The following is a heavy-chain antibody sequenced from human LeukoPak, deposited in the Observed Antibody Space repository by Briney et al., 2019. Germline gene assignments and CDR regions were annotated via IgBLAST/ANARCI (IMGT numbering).Heavy chain of an antibody. D-gene: IGHD3-22*01. J-gene: IGHJ4*02. CDR1: GGSFSGYY. Sequence: PSETLSLTCAVYGGSFSGYYWSWIRQPPGKGLEWIGEINHSGSTNYNPSLKSRVTISVDTSKNQFSLKLSSVTAADTAVYYCARGVRWYDSSGLLGWGQGTLVTVSS. CDR2: INHSGST. CDR3: ARGVRWYDSSGLLG. V-gene: IGHV4-34*01.